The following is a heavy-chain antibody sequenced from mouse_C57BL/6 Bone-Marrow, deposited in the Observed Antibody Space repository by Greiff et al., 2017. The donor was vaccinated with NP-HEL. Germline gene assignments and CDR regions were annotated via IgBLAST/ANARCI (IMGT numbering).Heavy chain of an antibody. Sequence: VQLQQSGAELVRPGTSVKVSCKASGYAFTNYLIEWVKQRPGQGLEWIGVINPGSGGTNYNEKFKGKATLTADKSSSTAYMQLSSLTSEDSAVYFCAGYDYAGFAYWGQGTLVTVSA. J-gene: IGHJ3*01. CDR3: AGYDYAGFAY. V-gene: IGHV1-54*01. CDR1: GYAFTNYL. D-gene: IGHD2-4*01. CDR2: INPGSGGT.